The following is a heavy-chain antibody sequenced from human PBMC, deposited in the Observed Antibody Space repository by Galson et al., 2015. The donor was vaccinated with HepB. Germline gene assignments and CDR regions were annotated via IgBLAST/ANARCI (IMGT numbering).Heavy chain of an antibody. Sequence: SVKVSCKASGYTFTSYAMNWVRQAPRQGLEWMGWINTNTGNPTYAQGFTGRFVFSLDTSVSTAYLQISSLKAEDTAVYYCARPTTVTTSHLYYWGQGTLVTVSS. D-gene: IGHD4-17*01. J-gene: IGHJ4*02. CDR3: ARPTTVTTSHLYY. CDR1: GYTFTSYA. CDR2: INTNTGNP. V-gene: IGHV7-4-1*02.